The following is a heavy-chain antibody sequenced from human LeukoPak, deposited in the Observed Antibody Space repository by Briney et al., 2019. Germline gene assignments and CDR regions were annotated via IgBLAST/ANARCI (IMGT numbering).Heavy chain of an antibody. CDR1: GFTFSDYY. J-gene: IGHJ5*02. Sequence: GGSLRLSCAASGFTFSDYYMSWIRQAPGKGLECVSYISSSGSTIYYADSVKGRFTISRDNAKNSLYLQMNSLRAEDTAVYYCAREEIVVVPAAMNWFDPWGQGTLVTVSS. V-gene: IGHV3-11*01. CDR3: AREEIVVVPAAMNWFDP. D-gene: IGHD2-2*01. CDR2: ISSSGSTI.